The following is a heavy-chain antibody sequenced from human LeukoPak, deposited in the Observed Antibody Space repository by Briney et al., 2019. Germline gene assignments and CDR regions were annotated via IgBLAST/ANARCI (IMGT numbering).Heavy chain of an antibody. Sequence: KTGGSLRLSCAASGFTFSSYSMNWVRQAPGKGLEWVSSISSSSSYIYYADSVKSRFTISRDNAKNSLYLQMNSLRAEDTAVYYCARLSDSSWECDYWGQGTLVTVSS. V-gene: IGHV3-21*01. D-gene: IGHD3-22*01. CDR3: ARLSDSSWECDY. CDR1: GFTFSSYS. CDR2: ISSSSSYI. J-gene: IGHJ4*02.